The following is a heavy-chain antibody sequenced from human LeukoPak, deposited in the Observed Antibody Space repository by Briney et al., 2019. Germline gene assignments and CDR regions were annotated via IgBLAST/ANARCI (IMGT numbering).Heavy chain of an antibody. V-gene: IGHV3-66*01. D-gene: IGHD3-9*01. CDR1: GFTVSSNY. Sequence: GGSLRLSCAASGFTVSSNYMSWVRQAPGRGLEWVSVIYSGGSTYYADSVKGRFTISRDNSKNTLYLQMNSLKTEDTAVYYCTTDGGDILTGYFYWGQGTLVTVSS. CDR3: TTDGGDILTGYFY. J-gene: IGHJ4*02. CDR2: IYSGGST.